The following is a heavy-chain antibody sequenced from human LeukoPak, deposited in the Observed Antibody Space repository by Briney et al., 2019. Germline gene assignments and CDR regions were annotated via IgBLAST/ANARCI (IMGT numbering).Heavy chain of an antibody. V-gene: IGHV4-59*12. CDR3: ARAMVVPAAGAHYFDY. Sequence: PSETLSLTCTVSGGSISSYYWSWVRQPPGKGLEWIGYIYYSGSTYYNPSLKSRVTISVDTSKNQFSLKLSSVTAADTAVYYCARAMVVPAAGAHYFDYWGQGTLVTVSS. J-gene: IGHJ4*02. CDR1: GGSISSYY. D-gene: IGHD2-2*01. CDR2: IYYSGST.